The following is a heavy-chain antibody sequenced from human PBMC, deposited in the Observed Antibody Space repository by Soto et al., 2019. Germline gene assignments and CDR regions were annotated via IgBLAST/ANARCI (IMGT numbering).Heavy chain of an antibody. CDR2: ISAYNGNT. CDR1: GYTYTSYG. Sequence: ASVKVSSKASGYTYTSYGISWVRQDHGQGLEWMGWISAYNGNTNYAQKLQGRVTITTDTSTSTANMELRSLRSDDTAVYYCARGVVGAARGELDYWGQGTLVTVSS. D-gene: IGHD6-6*01. J-gene: IGHJ4*02. V-gene: IGHV1-18*01. CDR3: ARGVVGAARGELDY.